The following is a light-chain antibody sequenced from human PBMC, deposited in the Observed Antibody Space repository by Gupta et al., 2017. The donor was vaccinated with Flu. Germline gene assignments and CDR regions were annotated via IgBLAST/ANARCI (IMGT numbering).Light chain of an antibody. Sequence: DIVMTQSPLSLPVTPGEPASISCRSSQSLLHSNGYNYLDWYLQKPGQSPQLLIYLGSNRASEVPDRFSGSGSGTDFTLKISRVEAEDVGVYYCMQALQTPYTFGQGTKLEIK. V-gene: IGKV2-28*01. J-gene: IGKJ2*01. CDR3: MQALQTPYT. CDR1: QSLLHSNGYNY. CDR2: LGS.